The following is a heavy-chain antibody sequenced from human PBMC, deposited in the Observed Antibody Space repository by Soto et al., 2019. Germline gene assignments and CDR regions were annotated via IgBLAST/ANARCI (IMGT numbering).Heavy chain of an antibody. CDR3: ARMSGTYYVPDY. V-gene: IGHV4-31*03. D-gene: IGHD1-26*01. CDR2: IYHSGST. Sequence: QVQLQESGPRLVEASQTLSLTCTVSNASITSSGYYWSGVRQPPGKRLEWIGYIYHSGSTFYSPSLQRRLTMSVDTSKNQFSLTLRSVTAADTAVYHGARMSGTYYVPDYWGKGTLVTVSS. CDR1: NASITSSGYY. J-gene: IGHJ4*02.